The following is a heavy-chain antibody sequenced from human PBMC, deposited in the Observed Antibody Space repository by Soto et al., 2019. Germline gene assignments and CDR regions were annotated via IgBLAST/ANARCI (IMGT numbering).Heavy chain of an antibody. V-gene: IGHV3-74*01. J-gene: IGHJ3*01. CDR2: INTDGSGT. Sequence: EVQLVESGGGLVQPGGSLRLSCGPSGFTFNRHWMHWVRQIPGKGLMWVSRINTDGSGTSYADSVEGRFTISRDNSKNTLYLQMNRLRAEDTAVYYCVRYVYSDYEYDGFDFWGQGTTVAVSS. D-gene: IGHD4-17*01. CDR3: VRYVYSDYEYDGFDF. CDR1: GFTFNRHW.